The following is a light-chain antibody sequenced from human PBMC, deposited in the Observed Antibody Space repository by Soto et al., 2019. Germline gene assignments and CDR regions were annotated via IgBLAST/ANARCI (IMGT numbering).Light chain of an antibody. V-gene: IGKV3-20*01. CDR3: QQYGSSPYT. J-gene: IGKJ2*01. CDR1: QSVRNSY. Sequence: EILLTQSPGTLSLSPGERATLSCRASQSVRNSYLAWYQQKPGQAPRLLIYGASGRATGIPDRFSGSGTGTDFTLTISRLEPEDFAVYYCQQYGSSPYTFGQGTKLEI. CDR2: GAS.